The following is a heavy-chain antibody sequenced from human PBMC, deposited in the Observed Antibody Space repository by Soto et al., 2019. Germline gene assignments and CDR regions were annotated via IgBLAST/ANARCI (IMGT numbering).Heavy chain of an antibody. J-gene: IGHJ4*02. D-gene: IGHD3-22*01. CDR2: INPNSGGT. CDR3: ARESGAYYDSSGSIDY. Sequence: QVQLVQSGAEVKKPGASVKVSCKASGYTFTGYYMHWVRQAPGQGLEWMGWINPNSGGTNYAQKFQGRVTMTRDTSISTAYMELSRLRSDDTAVYYCARESGAYYDSSGSIDYWGQGTLVTVSS. CDR1: GYTFTGYY. V-gene: IGHV1-2*02.